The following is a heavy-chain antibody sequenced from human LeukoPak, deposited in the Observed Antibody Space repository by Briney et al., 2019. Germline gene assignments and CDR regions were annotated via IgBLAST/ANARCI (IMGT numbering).Heavy chain of an antibody. Sequence: SGTLSLTCDVFGGSISTNYWWNWVRQPPGKGLEWLGEIHHSGSTNYNPSLQSRVSISLDKSKNQFSLKMRFVTAADTAVYYCAGALGIWGDGTLLTVSS. V-gene: IGHV4-4*02. D-gene: IGHD1-26*01. J-gene: IGHJ4*01. CDR2: IHHSGST. CDR3: AGALGI. CDR1: GGSISTNYW.